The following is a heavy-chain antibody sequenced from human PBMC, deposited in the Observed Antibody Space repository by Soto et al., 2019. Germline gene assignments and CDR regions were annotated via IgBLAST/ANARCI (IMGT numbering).Heavy chain of an antibody. Sequence: GGSLRLSCAASGFTFSSYAMSWVRQAPGKGLEWVSAISGSGGSTYYADSVKGRFIISRDNSKNTLYLQMSSLRAEDTAVYYCAKDLAVARSPWGQGTLVTVSS. CDR2: ISGSGGST. V-gene: IGHV3-23*01. CDR1: GFTFSSYA. CDR3: AKDLAVARSP. D-gene: IGHD6-19*01. J-gene: IGHJ5*02.